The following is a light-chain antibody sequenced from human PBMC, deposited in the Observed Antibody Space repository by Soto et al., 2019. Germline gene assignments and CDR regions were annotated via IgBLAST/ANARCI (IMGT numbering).Light chain of an antibody. J-gene: IGLJ1*01. CDR1: SSDVGANNY. CDR2: EVS. V-gene: IGLV2-14*01. Sequence: QSALTQPASVSGSPGQPITISCTGTSSDVGANNYVSWYQHHPGKAPKLLIYEVSYRPSGVPDRSSGSKSGTSATLGITGVQTGDEAEYYCGAWDNKLNTFVFGGGTKVTVL. CDR3: GAWDNKLNTFV.